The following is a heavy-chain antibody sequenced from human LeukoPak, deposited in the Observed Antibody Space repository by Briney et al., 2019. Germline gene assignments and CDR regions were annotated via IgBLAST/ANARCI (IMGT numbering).Heavy chain of an antibody. V-gene: IGHV3-9*01. Sequence: GGSLRLSCVASGFTFDHYAMHWVRLAPGKGLEWVSGISWNSGSIGYADSVKGRFTISRDNAKNSLYLQMNSLRAEDTALYYCAKGRGYSYGYLADYWGQGTLVTVSS. CDR3: AKGRGYSYGYLADY. J-gene: IGHJ4*02. D-gene: IGHD5-18*01. CDR2: ISWNSGSI. CDR1: GFTFDHYA.